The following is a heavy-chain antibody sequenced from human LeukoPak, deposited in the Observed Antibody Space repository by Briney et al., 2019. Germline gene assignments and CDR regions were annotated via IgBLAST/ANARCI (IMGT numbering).Heavy chain of an antibody. Sequence: GGSLRLSCAASGFTFSSYSMNWVRQAPGKGLEWVSYISSSSSTIYYADSVKGRFTISRDNAKNSLYLQMNSLRAEDTAVYYCAKHGIQLPIDYWGQGTLVTVSS. J-gene: IGHJ4*02. CDR1: GFTFSSYS. CDR3: AKHGIQLPIDY. D-gene: IGHD5-18*01. CDR2: ISSSSSTI. V-gene: IGHV3-48*01.